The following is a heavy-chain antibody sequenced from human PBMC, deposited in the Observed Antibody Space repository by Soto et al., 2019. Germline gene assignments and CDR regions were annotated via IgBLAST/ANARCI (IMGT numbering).Heavy chain of an antibody. D-gene: IGHD4-17*01. Sequence: EVQLLESGGGLVQPGGSLRLSCAASGFTFSSYALSWVRQDPGKGLEWVSAISAGGGTTYYADAVKGRFNISRDNSKNALHLQMNSLRAEGTAVYYCAKGYMTRGFFDYWGPGTLVTVSS. CDR1: GFTFSSYA. CDR2: ISAGGGTT. J-gene: IGHJ4*02. V-gene: IGHV3-23*01. CDR3: AKGYMTRGFFDY.